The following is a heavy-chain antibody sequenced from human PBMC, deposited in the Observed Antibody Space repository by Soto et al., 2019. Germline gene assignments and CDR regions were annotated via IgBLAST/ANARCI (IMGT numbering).Heavy chain of an antibody. D-gene: IGHD5-18*01. J-gene: IGHJ6*03. V-gene: IGHV3-21*01. Sequence: EVQLVESGGGLVKPGGSLRLSCAASGFTFSSYSMNWVHQAPGKGLEWVSSISSSSSYIYYADSVKGRFTISRDNAKNSLYLQMNSLRAEDTAVYYCARSGTAPVDYYYYMDVWGKGTTVTVSS. CDR3: ARSGTAPVDYYYYMDV. CDR2: ISSSSSYI. CDR1: GFTFSSYS.